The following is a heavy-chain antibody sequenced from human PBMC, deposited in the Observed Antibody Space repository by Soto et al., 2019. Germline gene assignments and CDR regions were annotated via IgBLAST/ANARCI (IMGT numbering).Heavy chain of an antibody. CDR3: ARAFPSSGVIDTYYFDY. Sequence: PGGSLRLSCAASGFTVSSNYMSWVRQAPGKGLEWVSVIYSGGSTYYADSVKGRFTISRHNSKNTLYLQMNSLRAEDTAVYYCARAFPSSGVIDTYYFDYWGQGTLVTVSS. V-gene: IGHV3-53*04. CDR1: GFTVSSNY. CDR2: IYSGGST. D-gene: IGHD3-16*02. J-gene: IGHJ4*02.